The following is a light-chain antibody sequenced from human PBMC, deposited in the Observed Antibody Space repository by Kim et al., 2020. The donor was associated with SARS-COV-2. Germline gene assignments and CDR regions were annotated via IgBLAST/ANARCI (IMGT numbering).Light chain of an antibody. CDR1: SSDVGGYNY. CDR3: CSFAGSFYV. J-gene: IGLJ1*01. Sequence: PGQSVTISRTGTSSDVGGYNYVFWYQQHPGKAPDLIIYDVTRRPSGVPDRFSGSKSGNTASLTISGLQAEDEADYFCCSFAGSFYVFGTGTKVTVL. V-gene: IGLV2-11*01. CDR2: DVT.